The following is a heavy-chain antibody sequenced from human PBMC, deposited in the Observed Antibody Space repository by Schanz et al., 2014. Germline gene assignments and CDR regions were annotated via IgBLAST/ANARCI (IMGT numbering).Heavy chain of an antibody. V-gene: IGHV3-23*04. CDR1: GFTFNNFN. D-gene: IGHD3-10*01. Sequence: EVQLVESGGGLVKPGGSLRLSCAASGFTFNNFNMNWVRQAPGKGLEWVSALTGSGTTTYYADSVKGRFTISRDNSKNTLYLQMNSLRGEDTAVYYCASPALVQGLMTEYYFDYWGQGTLVTVSS. CDR3: ASPALVQGLMTEYYFDY. J-gene: IGHJ4*02. CDR2: LTGSGTTT.